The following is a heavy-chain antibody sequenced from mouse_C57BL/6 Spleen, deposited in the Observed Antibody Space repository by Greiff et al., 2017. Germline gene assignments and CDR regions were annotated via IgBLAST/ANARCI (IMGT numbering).Heavy chain of an antibody. J-gene: IGHJ2*01. CDR1: GYTFTDFY. CDR2: IKPYNGGT. V-gene: IGHV1-19*01. Sequence: EVQLQQSGPVLVKPGGSMKLSCTASGYTFTDFYMNWVNQCHGKSLEWIGGIKPYNGGTSYVQKFKGKATLTVDKSSSTAYMELNSLTAEDSAVYYCAREDYGNPFGYWGQGTTLTGSA. CDR3: AREDYGNPFGY. D-gene: IGHD2-1*01.